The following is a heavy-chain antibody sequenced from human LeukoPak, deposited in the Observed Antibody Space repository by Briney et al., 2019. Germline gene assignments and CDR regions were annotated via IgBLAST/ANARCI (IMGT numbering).Heavy chain of an antibody. CDR2: IRGSGSST. V-gene: IGHV3-23*01. D-gene: IGHD6-13*01. J-gene: IGHJ4*02. CDR3: AKLKYSSSWYYFDY. Sequence: GSLRLFCAASGFTFSSYAMSWVRQTPGKGLEWVSAIRGSGSSTYYADSVKGRFTISRDNSKNTLYLQMNSLRAEDTAVYYCAKLKYSSSWYYFDYWGQGTLVTVSS. CDR1: GFTFSSYA.